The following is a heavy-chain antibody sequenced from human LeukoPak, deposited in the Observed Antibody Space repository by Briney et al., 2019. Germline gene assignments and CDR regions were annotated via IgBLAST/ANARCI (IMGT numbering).Heavy chain of an antibody. CDR1: GGSISSSSYY. V-gene: IGHV4-39*01. D-gene: IGHD3-3*01. CDR3: ATSPGTYYDFWSGYSSFDY. Sequence: SETLSLTCTVSGGSISSSSYYWGWIRQPPGKGLEWIGSIYYSGSTYYNPSLKSRVTISVDTSKNQFSLKLGSVTAADTAVYYCATSPGTYYDFWSGYSSFDYWGQGTLVTVSS. J-gene: IGHJ4*02. CDR2: IYYSGST.